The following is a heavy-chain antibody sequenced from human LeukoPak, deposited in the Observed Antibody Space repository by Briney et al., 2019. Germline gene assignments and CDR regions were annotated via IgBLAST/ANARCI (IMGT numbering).Heavy chain of an antibody. Sequence: PSETLSLTCTVSRGSIIGYYWTWIRQPPGKGLQWIGYMYYSGTTKYNPSLKSRVTTSMDTSKNQVSLKVNSVTAADTAVYYCARVGFWSGSYTGYFDYWGQGALVTVSS. CDR3: ARVGFWSGSYTGYFDY. CDR1: RGSIIGYY. CDR2: MYYSGTT. J-gene: IGHJ4*02. D-gene: IGHD3-3*01. V-gene: IGHV4-59*12.